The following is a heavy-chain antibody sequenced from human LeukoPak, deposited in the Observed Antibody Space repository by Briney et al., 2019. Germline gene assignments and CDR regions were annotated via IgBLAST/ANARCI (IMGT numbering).Heavy chain of an antibody. Sequence: ASVKVSCKASGYTFTSYYMHWVRQAPGQGLEWMGISNPSGGSTSYAQKFQGRVTMTRDTSTSTVYMELSSLRSEDTAVYYCARGHPRYCSSTSCYTSGGWFDPWGQGTLVTVSS. CDR3: ARGHPRYCSSTSCYTSGGWFDP. V-gene: IGHV1-46*01. CDR1: GYTFTSYY. J-gene: IGHJ5*02. CDR2: SNPSGGST. D-gene: IGHD2-2*02.